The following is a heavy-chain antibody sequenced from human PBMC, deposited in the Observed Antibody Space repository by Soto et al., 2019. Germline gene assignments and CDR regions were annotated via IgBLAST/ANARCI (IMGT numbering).Heavy chain of an antibody. CDR1: GFTFSSYA. J-gene: IGHJ5*02. Sequence: GGSLRLSCAASGFTFSSYAMSWVRQAPGKGLEWVSAISGSGGSTYYADSVKGRFTISRNNSKNTLYLQMNSLRAEDTAVYYCAKDRNDFWSGYSPFDPWGQGTLVTVSS. CDR3: AKDRNDFWSGYSPFDP. CDR2: ISGSGGST. D-gene: IGHD3-3*01. V-gene: IGHV3-23*01.